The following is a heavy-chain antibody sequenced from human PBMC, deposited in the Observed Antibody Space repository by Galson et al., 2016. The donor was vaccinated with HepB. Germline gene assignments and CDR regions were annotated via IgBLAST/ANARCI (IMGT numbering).Heavy chain of an antibody. CDR3: VKVGREWPVNGY. V-gene: IGHV1-2*02. D-gene: IGHD3-3*01. Sequence: SVKVSCKASGYTFTGFYIHWVRQAPGQGLEWMGWIDPRSGDTKYAQNFQGRVTMSRDTSISTAYMELTRLTSDDTAVYYCVKVGREWPVNGYWGQGTLVTVSS. J-gene: IGHJ4*02. CDR2: IDPRSGDT. CDR1: GYTFTGFY.